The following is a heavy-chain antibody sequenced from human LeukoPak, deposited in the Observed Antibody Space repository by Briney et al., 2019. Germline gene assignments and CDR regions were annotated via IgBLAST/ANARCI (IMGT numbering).Heavy chain of an antibody. Sequence: ASVKVSWKVSGYTLTELSIHRVRQASGKGVGGMGGFDPEDGETIYAQKFQGRVTMTEDTSTDTAYMELSSLRSEDTAVYYCATGGGHYGSGSYYGMDVWGQGTTVTVSS. CDR3: ATGGGHYGSGSYYGMDV. J-gene: IGHJ6*02. CDR1: GYTLTELS. V-gene: IGHV1-24*01. D-gene: IGHD3-10*01. CDR2: FDPEDGET.